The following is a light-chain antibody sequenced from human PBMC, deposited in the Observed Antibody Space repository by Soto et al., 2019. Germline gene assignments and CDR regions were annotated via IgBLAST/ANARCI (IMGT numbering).Light chain of an antibody. Sequence: QSALTQPPSASGSPGQSVAISCTGTSSDVGGYSYVSWYQQHPGKAPKLMIYEVSKRPSGVPDRFSGSKSGNTASLTVSGLQAEDEADDYCSSYARNRDILFGGGTKLTVL. V-gene: IGLV2-8*01. CDR1: SSDVGGYSY. J-gene: IGLJ3*02. CDR3: SSYARNRDIL. CDR2: EVS.